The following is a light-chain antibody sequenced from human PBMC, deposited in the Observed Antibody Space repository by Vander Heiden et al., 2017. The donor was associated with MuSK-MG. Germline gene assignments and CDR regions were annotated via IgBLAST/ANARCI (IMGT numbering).Light chain of an antibody. J-gene: IGKJ2*01. CDR1: QSISSW. CDR3: KQYSSYPSYT. V-gene: IGKV1-5*03. CDR2: KAS. Sequence: DIQMTQSPSTLSASVGDSVTITCRASQSISSWLAWYQQKPGKAPKLLIYKASSLESGVPSRFSGSGSGTEFTLTISSLQPDDFATYYCKQYSSYPSYTFGQGTKLEIK.